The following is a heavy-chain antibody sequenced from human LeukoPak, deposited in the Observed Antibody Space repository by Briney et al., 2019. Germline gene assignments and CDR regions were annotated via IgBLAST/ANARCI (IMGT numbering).Heavy chain of an antibody. V-gene: IGHV1-69*05. CDR2: IIPIFGTA. D-gene: IGHD3-10*01. Sequence: RGASVKVSCKASGGTFSSYAISWVRQAPGQGLEWMGGIIPIFGTANYAQKFQGRVTITTDESTSTAYMELSSLRSEDTAVYYCARDSSDYYGSGYAFDIWGQGTMVTVSS. J-gene: IGHJ3*02. CDR3: ARDSSDYYGSGYAFDI. CDR1: GGTFSSYA.